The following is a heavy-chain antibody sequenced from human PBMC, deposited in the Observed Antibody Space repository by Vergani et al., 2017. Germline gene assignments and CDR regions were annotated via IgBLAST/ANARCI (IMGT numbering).Heavy chain of an antibody. V-gene: IGHV4-4*07. D-gene: IGHD2-21*01. Sequence: QLQLQESGPGLVKPSETLSLICTVSGGSISYWCWSWLRQPAGKGLEWIGRLCPSGSTNYKPSLKSRVTISVHTSKNQFSLELRSVTAADTATYYCASDHIAYGMDVWGQGTSVTVFS. CDR3: ASDHIAYGMDV. CDR1: GGSISYWC. J-gene: IGHJ6*02. CDR2: LCPSGST.